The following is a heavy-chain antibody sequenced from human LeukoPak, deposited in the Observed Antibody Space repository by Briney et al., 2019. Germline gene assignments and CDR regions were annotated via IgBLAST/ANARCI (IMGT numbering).Heavy chain of an antibody. J-gene: IGHJ4*02. CDR3: AKAAVAGTFCGY. CDR2: IRYDGSNK. V-gene: IGHV3-30*02. CDR1: GFTFSSYG. D-gene: IGHD6-19*01. Sequence: GGSLRLSXAASGFTFSSYGMHWVRQAPGKGLEWVAFIRYDGSNKYYADSVKGRFTISRDNSKNTLYLQMNSLRAEDTAVYYCAKAAVAGTFCGYWGQGTLVTVSS.